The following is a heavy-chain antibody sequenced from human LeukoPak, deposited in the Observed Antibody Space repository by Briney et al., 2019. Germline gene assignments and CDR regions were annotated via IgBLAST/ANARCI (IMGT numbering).Heavy chain of an antibody. D-gene: IGHD5-12*01. CDR3: ARGESGYDSGFSWFDP. CDR1: GGSISSSSYY. CDR2: IYYSGST. J-gene: IGHJ5*02. Sequence: PSETLSLTCTVSGGSISSSSYYWGWIRQPPGKGLEWIGSIYYSGSTYYNPSLKSRVTISVDTSKNQFSLKLSSVTAADTAVYYCARGESGYDSGFSWFDPWGQGTLVTVSS. V-gene: IGHV4-39*07.